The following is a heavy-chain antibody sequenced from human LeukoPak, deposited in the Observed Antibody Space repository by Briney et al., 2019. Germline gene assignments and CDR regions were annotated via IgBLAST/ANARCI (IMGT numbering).Heavy chain of an antibody. V-gene: IGHV1-69*13. D-gene: IGHD4-17*01. CDR3: ARDSSGDYVMGY. CDR2: IIPIFGTA. Sequence: SVKVSCKVSGYTLTELSMHWVRQAPGQGLEWMGGIIPIFGTANYAQKFQGRVTITADESTSTAYMELSSLRSDDTAVYYCARDSSGDYVMGYWGQGTLVTVSS. J-gene: IGHJ4*02. CDR1: GYTLTELS.